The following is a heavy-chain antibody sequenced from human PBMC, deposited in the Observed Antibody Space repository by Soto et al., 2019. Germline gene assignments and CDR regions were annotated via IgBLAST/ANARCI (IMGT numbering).Heavy chain of an antibody. Sequence: PGGSLRLSCAASGFTFSHHDMSWVRQAPGKGLEWVSAISTSGGRTHYADSVKGRFTISRDNSKNMLSLQMNSLRPEDTAVYHCAKGLITASSFDSWGQCTLVTVSS. CDR2: ISTSGGRT. CDR3: AKGLITASSFDS. V-gene: IGHV3-23*01. D-gene: IGHD3-10*01. J-gene: IGHJ4*02. CDR1: GFTFSHHD.